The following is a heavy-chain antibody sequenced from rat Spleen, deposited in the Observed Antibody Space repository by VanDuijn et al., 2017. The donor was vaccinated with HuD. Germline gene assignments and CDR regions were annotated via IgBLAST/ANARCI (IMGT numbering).Heavy chain of an antibody. Sequence: EVQLVESGGGLVQPGRSLKLSCAASGFTFSNYYMAWVRQAPTKGLEWVAYISTGGDNTYYRDSVKGRFTIARDNAKSTLYLQMSTLRSEDTATYYCARGANYAFDYWGQGVMVTVSS. CDR1: GFTFSNYY. V-gene: IGHV5-25*01. CDR3: ARGANYAFDY. CDR2: ISTGGDNT. J-gene: IGHJ2*01. D-gene: IGHD1-10*01.